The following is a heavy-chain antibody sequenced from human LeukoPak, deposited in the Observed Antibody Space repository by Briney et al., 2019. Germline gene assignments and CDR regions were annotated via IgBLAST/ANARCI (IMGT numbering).Heavy chain of an antibody. CDR2: ISSSGSPI. D-gene: IGHD3-22*01. Sequence: GGSLRLSCAASGFTFSTYEMNWVRQAPGKGLEWVSYISSSGSPIYFADSVKGRFTISRDNARNSLYLQMNSLRAEDTAVYYCARGCSSGYYAPFFDRWGQGTLVTVSS. CDR3: ARGCSSGYYAPFFDR. V-gene: IGHV3-48*03. J-gene: IGHJ4*02. CDR1: GFTFSTYE.